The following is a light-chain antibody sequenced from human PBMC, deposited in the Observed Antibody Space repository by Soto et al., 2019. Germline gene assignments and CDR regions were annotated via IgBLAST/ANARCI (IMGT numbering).Light chain of an antibody. CDR1: SSNIGAGYD. CDR2: TNS. CDR3: QSYDSSLSALV. J-gene: IGLJ3*02. Sequence: QSVLTQPPSVSGAPGQGVTISCAGTSSNIGAGYDVHWYQQVPGTAPKLLIYTNSNRPSGVPDRFSGSKSGPSASLAITGLQAADEADYYCQSYDSSLSALVFGGGTKLTVL. V-gene: IGLV1-40*01.